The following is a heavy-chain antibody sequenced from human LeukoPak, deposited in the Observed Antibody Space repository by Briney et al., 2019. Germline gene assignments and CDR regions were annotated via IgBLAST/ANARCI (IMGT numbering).Heavy chain of an antibody. CDR1: GFTFSSYE. V-gene: IGHV3-48*03. J-gene: IGHJ4*02. Sequence: GGSLRLSCAASGFTFSSYEMNWVRQAPGKGLEWVSSISHSGTPTYYADSVRGRFTISRDNAKNSLYLQMNTLRAEDTAVYFCSTATYISGYHYFGSWGQGTLVTVSS. CDR3: STATYISGYHYFGS. D-gene: IGHD5-18*01. CDR2: ISHSGTPT.